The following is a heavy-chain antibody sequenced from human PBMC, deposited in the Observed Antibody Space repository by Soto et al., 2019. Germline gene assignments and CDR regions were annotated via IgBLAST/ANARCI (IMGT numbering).Heavy chain of an antibody. Sequence: SETMSLTCTVAGGSISSYDWSWIRQPPGKGLEWIGYIYYSGSTNYNPSLKSRVTISVDTSKNQFSLQLNSVTPEDTAVYYCARDWGVYGREWLFYYYYGMDVWGQGTTVTVSS. CDR2: IYYSGST. CDR1: GGSISSYD. CDR3: ARDWGVYGREWLFYYYYGMDV. D-gene: IGHD3-3*01. V-gene: IGHV4-59*12. J-gene: IGHJ6*02.